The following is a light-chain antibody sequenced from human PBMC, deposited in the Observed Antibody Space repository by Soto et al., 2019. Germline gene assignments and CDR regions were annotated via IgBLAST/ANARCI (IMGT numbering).Light chain of an antibody. J-gene: IGKJ1*01. V-gene: IGKV3-15*01. CDR3: QQYRSWPRT. CDR1: QSVDIS. CDR2: GAS. Sequence: EIVLTQSPATPSVSPGERVTLSCRASQSVDISLAWYQQKPGQAPRLLIYGASTRATDMPGTFSGRGSGTEFTLTITSLRPEDFGVYYCQQYRSWPRTFGQGT.